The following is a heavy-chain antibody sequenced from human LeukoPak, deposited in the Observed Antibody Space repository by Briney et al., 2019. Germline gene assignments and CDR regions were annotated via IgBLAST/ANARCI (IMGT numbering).Heavy chain of an antibody. CDR3: ARDSFITGTTLYYYYYGMDV. CDR1: GYTFTSYY. Sequence: GASVKVSCKASGYTFTSYYMHWVRQAPGQGLEWMGIINPSGGSTSYAQKFQGRVTITADESTSTAYMELSSLRSEDTAVYYCARDSFITGTTLYYYYYGMDVWGQGTTVTVSS. V-gene: IGHV1-46*01. D-gene: IGHD1-20*01. CDR2: INPSGGST. J-gene: IGHJ6*02.